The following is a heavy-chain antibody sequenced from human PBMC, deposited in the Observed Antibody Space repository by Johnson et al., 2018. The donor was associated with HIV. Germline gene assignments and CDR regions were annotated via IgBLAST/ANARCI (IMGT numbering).Heavy chain of an antibody. Sequence: VQLVESGGGVVRPGDSLRLSCAASGFTFDDYAMHWVRQATGKGLEWVSAIGTAGDTYYPDSVKGRFTISRDNSKNTLYLQMNSLRAEDTAVYYCAKEGTGYGDYVDMNAFDMWGQGTMVTVSS. CDR2: IGTAGDT. D-gene: IGHD5-12*01. J-gene: IGHJ3*02. CDR1: GFTFDDYA. V-gene: IGHV3-13*01. CDR3: AKEGTGYGDYVDMNAFDM.